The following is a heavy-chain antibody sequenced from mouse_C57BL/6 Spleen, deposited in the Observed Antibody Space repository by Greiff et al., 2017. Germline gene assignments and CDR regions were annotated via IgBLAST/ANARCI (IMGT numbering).Heavy chain of an antibody. D-gene: IGHD2-5*01. CDR3: ARSYNNYGGY. Sequence: QVQLQQPGAELVRPGSSVKLSCKASGYTFTSYWMAWVKQRPGQGLEWIGNIYPSDSETHYNQKFKDKATLTVDKSSSTAYMQLSSLTSADSAVYYCARSYNNYGGYWGQGTTLTVSS. J-gene: IGHJ2*01. CDR1: GYTFTSYW. CDR2: IYPSDSET. V-gene: IGHV1-61*01.